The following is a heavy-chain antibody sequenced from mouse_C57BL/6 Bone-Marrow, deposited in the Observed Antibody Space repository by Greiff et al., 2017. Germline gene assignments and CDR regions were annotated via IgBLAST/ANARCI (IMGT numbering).Heavy chain of an antibody. CDR2: IYPGDGDT. CDR1: GYAFSSSW. D-gene: IGHD2-5*01. CDR3: ASQGSNGFAY. V-gene: IGHV1-82*01. J-gene: IGHJ3*01. Sequence: VMLVESGPELVKPGASVKISCKASGYAFSSSWMNWVKQRPGKGLEWIGRIYPGDGDTNYNGKFKGKATLTADKSSSTAYMQLSSLTSEDSAVYFCASQGSNGFAYWGQGTLVTVSA.